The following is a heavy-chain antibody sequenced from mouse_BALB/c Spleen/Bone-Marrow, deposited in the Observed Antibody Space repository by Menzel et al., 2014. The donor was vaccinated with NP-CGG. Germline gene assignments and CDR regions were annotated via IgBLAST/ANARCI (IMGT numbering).Heavy chain of an antibody. Sequence: EVQGVESGGGLVQPGGSLKLSCAASGFDFSGFWMGWVRQAPGKGLEWIGEINPDSSTINYTPSLKDRFIISRDNAKNTLYLQMSKVRSEDTALYYCARLGYYGEFAYWGRGTLVTVSA. J-gene: IGHJ3*01. CDR2: INPDSSTI. D-gene: IGHD2-3*01. CDR1: GFDFSGFW. V-gene: IGHV4-1*02. CDR3: ARLGYYGEFAY.